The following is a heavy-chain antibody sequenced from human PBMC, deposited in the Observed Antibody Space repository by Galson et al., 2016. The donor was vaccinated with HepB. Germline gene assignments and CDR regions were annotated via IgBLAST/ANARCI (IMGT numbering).Heavy chain of an antibody. CDR3: AGVLGLTMVRGVLYY. D-gene: IGHD4/OR15-4a*01. CDR2: INHSGST. V-gene: IGHV4-4*02. Sequence: SETLSLTCDVSGDSINSSNWRTWVRQPPGKGLEWIGEINHSGSTNYNPSLKSRVTMSVDMSKNQFTLKVKSGTADDTATYYCAGVLGLTMVRGVLYYRGQGSPVTVSS. CDR1: GDSINSSNW. J-gene: IGHJ1*01.